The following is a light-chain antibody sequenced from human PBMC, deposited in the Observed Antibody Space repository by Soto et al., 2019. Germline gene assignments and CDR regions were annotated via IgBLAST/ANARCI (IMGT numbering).Light chain of an antibody. CDR1: QSISSN. CDR2: GAT. CDR3: QQYETWPPLT. V-gene: IGKV3-15*01. J-gene: IGKJ4*01. Sequence: EIVMTQSPATLSVFPWERATLSCRASQSISSNLAWYQHKPGQAPRLLIYGATTRATAIPARFSGYGSGTEFTLTISSLQSEDFAVYYCQQYETWPPLTFGGGTKVEIK.